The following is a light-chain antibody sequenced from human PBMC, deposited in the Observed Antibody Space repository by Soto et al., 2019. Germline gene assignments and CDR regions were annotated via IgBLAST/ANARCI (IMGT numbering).Light chain of an antibody. J-gene: IGLJ1*01. CDR1: SSDVGGYNY. CDR3: SSYTSSSPRV. Sequence: QSVLTQPASVSGSPGQSITISCTGTSSDVGGYNYVSWYQQHPGKAPKLMIYEVSNRPSGVSNRFSASKSGNTASLTISGLQTEDEADYYCSSYTSSSPRVFGTGTKVTVL. V-gene: IGLV2-14*01. CDR2: EVS.